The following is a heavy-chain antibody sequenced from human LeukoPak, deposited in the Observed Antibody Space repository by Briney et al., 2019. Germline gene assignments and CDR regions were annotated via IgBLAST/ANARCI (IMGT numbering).Heavy chain of an antibody. CDR2: MKYDGSEK. Sequence: GGSLRLSCAASGFTFSSYLMSWVRQAPGKGLEWVANMKYDGSEKYSVDSVKGRFTTSRDNARNSLYLQMNSLRAEDTAVYYCAREYYYGMDVWGQGTTVTVSS. CDR3: AREYYYGMDV. CDR1: GFTFSSYL. V-gene: IGHV3-7*01. J-gene: IGHJ6*02.